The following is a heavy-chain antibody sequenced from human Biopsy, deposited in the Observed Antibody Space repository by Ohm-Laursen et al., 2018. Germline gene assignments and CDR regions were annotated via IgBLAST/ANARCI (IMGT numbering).Heavy chain of an antibody. J-gene: IGHJ6*02. V-gene: IGHV4-38-2*01. CDR2: IYYDGIT. CDR1: GYSVTNDYY. D-gene: IGHD5-12*01. Sequence: GTLSLTCVVSGYSVTNDYYWGWIRQPPGKGLEWIGNIYYDGITYYNPSLKGRVAMSVDTSKTQFSLRLTSVTAADTAVYYRARVAGGYAYYYGMDVWGQGTTVIVSS. CDR3: ARVAGGYAYYYGMDV.